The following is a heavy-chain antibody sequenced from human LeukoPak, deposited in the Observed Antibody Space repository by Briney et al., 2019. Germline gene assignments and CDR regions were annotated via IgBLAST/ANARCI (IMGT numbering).Heavy chain of an antibody. V-gene: IGHV4-34*01. J-gene: IGHJ6*03. CDR1: GGSFSGYY. CDR2: INHSGST. D-gene: IGHD3-3*01. CDR3: ARGSRYYDFWSGYRELYYMDV. Sequence: SETLSLTCAVYGGSFSGYYWSWIRQPPGKGLEWIGEINHSGSTNYNPSLKSRVTISVDTSKNQFSLKLSSVTAADTAMYYCARGSRYYDFWSGYRELYYMDVWGKGTTVTVSS.